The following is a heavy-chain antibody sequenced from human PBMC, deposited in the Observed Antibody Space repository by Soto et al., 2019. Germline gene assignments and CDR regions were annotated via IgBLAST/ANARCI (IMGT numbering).Heavy chain of an antibody. J-gene: IGHJ4*02. CDR2: INAGNGNT. D-gene: IGHD4-17*01. CDR1: GYTFTSYA. CDR3: AREINDYGGVPKIDY. V-gene: IGHV1-3*01. Sequence: QVQLVQSGAEVKKPGASVKVSCKASGYTFTSYAMHWVRQAPGQRLEWMGWINAGNGNTKYSQKFQGRVTITRDTSASTAYMELSSLRSEDTAVYYCAREINDYGGVPKIDYWRQGTLITVSS.